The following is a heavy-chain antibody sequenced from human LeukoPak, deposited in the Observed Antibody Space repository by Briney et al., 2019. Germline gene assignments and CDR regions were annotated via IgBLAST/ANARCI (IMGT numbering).Heavy chain of an antibody. CDR3: AGGGISGTGSFDF. CDR1: GGTIGSQY. CDR2: VYHTEST. V-gene: IGHV4-59*08. D-gene: IGHD1-20*01. Sequence: PSETLSLTCTVSGGTIGSQYWNWIALPQGKGRKGIAHVYHTESTSSNPSLKSRDTISLDASTTHHSLYMNSASAAATAVFYRAGGGISGTGSFDFWGRGTLVTVS. J-gene: IGHJ4*02.